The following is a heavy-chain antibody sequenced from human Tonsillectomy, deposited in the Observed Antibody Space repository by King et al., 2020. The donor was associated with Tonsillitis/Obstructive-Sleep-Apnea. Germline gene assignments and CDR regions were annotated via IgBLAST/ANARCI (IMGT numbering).Heavy chain of an antibody. Sequence: VQLVESGGGLVKPGGSLRLSCAASGFSFSIYSMNWFRQAPGKGLEWVASISSGSRHIYDADSVKGRLTISRDNAKKSLYLQMNSLRVDDTAVYYCARAGGGGDFYYHYMDVWGKGTTVTVSS. CDR2: ISSGSRHI. D-gene: IGHD3-16*01. V-gene: IGHV3-21*01. J-gene: IGHJ6*03. CDR3: ARAGGGGDFYYHYMDV. CDR1: GFSFSIYS.